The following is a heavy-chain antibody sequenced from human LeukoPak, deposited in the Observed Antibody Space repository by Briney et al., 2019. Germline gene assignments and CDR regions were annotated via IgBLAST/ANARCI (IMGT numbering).Heavy chain of an antibody. CDR3: ARDREMYYYYGMDV. V-gene: IGHV3-33*01. D-gene: IGHD5-24*01. CDR1: GFIFSSYG. Sequence: SGGSLRLSCAASGFIFSSYGMHWVRQAPGKGLEWVAAIWYDGSNKYYADSVKGRFTISRDNSKNTLYVQMNSLRVEDTAVYYCARDREMYYYYGMDVWGQGTTVTVSS. J-gene: IGHJ6*02. CDR2: IWYDGSNK.